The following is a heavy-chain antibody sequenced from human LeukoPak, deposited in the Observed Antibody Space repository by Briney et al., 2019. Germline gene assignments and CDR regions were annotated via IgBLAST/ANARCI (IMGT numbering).Heavy chain of an antibody. J-gene: IGHJ4*02. D-gene: IGHD2-15*01. CDR2: INAGNGNT. CDR1: GYTFTSYA. V-gene: IGHV1-3*01. CDR3: ARDDCSGGSCVDN. Sequence: GASVKVSCKASGYTFTSYAMHWVRQAPGQRLEWMGWINAGNGNTKYSQKFQGRVTITRDTSASTAYMELSSLRSEDTAVYYCARDDCSGGSCVDNWGQGTLVTVSS.